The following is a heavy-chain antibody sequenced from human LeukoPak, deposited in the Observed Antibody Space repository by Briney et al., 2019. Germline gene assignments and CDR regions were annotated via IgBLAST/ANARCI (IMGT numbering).Heavy chain of an antibody. Sequence: GGSLRLSCAASGFTVSSYAMSWVRQAPGKGLEWVSAISGSGGSTYYADSVKGRFTISRDNSKNTLYLQMNSLRAEDTAVYYCAKAFPYYYDSSGYYYAEYFQHWGQGTLVTVSS. CDR2: ISGSGGST. D-gene: IGHD3-22*01. CDR1: GFTVSSYA. CDR3: AKAFPYYYDSSGYYYAEYFQH. J-gene: IGHJ1*01. V-gene: IGHV3-23*01.